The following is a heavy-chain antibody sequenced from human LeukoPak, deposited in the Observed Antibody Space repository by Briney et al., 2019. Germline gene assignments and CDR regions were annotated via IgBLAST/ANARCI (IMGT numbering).Heavy chain of an antibody. CDR3: ARDRGTWGKYCSSTSCYFSRFDP. J-gene: IGHJ5*02. D-gene: IGHD2-2*01. CDR1: GGSISSGDYY. Sequence: PSETLSLTCTVSGGSISSGDYYWSWIRQPPGKGLEWIGYIYYSGSTYYNPSLKSRVTISVDTSKNQFSLKLSSVTAADTAVYYCARDRGTWGKYCSSTSCYFSRFDPWGQGTLVTVSS. CDR2: IYYSGST. V-gene: IGHV4-30-4*02.